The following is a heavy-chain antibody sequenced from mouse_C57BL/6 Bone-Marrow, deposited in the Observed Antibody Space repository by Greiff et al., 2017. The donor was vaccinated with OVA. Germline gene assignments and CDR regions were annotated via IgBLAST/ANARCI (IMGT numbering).Heavy chain of an antibody. CDR1: GYSITSGYY. CDR3: ARAPLGYWYFDV. Sequence: EVKLMESGPGLVKPSQSLSLTCSVTGYSITSGYYWNWIRQFPGNKLEWMGYISYDGSNNYNPSLKNRISITRDTSKNQFFLKLNSVTTEDTATYYCARAPLGYWYFDVWGTGTTVTVSS. D-gene: IGHD4-1*01. V-gene: IGHV3-6*01. CDR2: ISYDGSN. J-gene: IGHJ1*03.